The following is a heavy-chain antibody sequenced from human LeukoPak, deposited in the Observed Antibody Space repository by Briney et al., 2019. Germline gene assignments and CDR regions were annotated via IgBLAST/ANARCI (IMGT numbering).Heavy chain of an antibody. D-gene: IGHD5-12*01. CDR3: ARGDGGGYSTPLDY. Sequence: ASVKVSCKASGYTFTGYYIHWVRQAPGQGLEWMGWINAYSGGTNYAQKFQGRVTMTRDTSISTAYMELSRLRSDDTAVYYCARGDGGGYSTPLDYWGREPWSPSPQ. CDR1: GYTFTGYY. J-gene: IGHJ4*02. V-gene: IGHV1-2*02. CDR2: INAYSGGT.